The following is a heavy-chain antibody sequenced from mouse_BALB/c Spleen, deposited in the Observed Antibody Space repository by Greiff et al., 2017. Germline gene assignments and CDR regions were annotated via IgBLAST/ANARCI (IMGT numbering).Heavy chain of an antibody. D-gene: IGHD1-1*01. J-gene: IGHJ4*01. CDR1: GFPFTDSY. V-gene: IGHV7-3*02. CDR3: ASTTYYYGSRGYDMDD. CDR2: IRNKANGYTT. Sequence: EVKLVESGGGLVQPGGSLRLSCATPGFPFTDSYMSWVRQPPGKALEWLGFIRNKANGYTTESSASVKGRFTISRDNSQSILYLQMNTLRAEDSATYYCASTTYYYGSRGYDMDDWGQGTSVTVAS.